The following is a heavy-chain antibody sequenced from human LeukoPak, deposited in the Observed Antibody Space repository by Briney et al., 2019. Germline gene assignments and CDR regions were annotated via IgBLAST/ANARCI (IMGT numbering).Heavy chain of an antibody. Sequence: SETLSLTCTVSGGSISSSSYYWGWIRQPPGKGLEWIGSIYYSGSTYYNPSLKSRVTISVDTSKNEFSLKLSSVTAADTAVYYCARKRITMVRGVITHNWFDPWGQGTLVTVSS. CDR3: ARKRITMVRGVITHNWFDP. D-gene: IGHD3-10*01. CDR1: GGSISSSSYY. J-gene: IGHJ5*02. V-gene: IGHV4-39*01. CDR2: IYYSGST.